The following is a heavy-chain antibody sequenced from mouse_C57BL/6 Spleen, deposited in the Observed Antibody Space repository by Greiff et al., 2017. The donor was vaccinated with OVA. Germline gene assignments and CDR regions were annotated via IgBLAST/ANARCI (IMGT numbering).Heavy chain of an antibody. CDR3: ARGTTTVLDY. D-gene: IGHD1-1*01. J-gene: IGHJ4*01. CDR2: INPNYGTT. V-gene: IGHV1-39*01. Sequence: EVQLQQSGPELVKPGASVKISCKASGYSFTDYNMNWVKQSNGKSLEWIGVINPNYGTTSYNQKFKGKATLTVDQSTSTAYMQLNSLTAADTAYYYCARGTTTVLDYWGQGTSVTVSS. CDR1: GYSFTDYN.